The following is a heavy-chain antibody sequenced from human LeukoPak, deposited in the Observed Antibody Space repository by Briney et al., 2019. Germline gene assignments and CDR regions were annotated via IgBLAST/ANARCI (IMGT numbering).Heavy chain of an antibody. D-gene: IGHD1-26*01. Sequence: SETLSLTCTVSGASVSGSPYYWGWIRQPPGKGLEWIGSIYSSGSTYYNASLQSRVTISIETSKNQISLRLNSVTAADTAIYYCAKSGGYGLIDYWGQGTLVTVSS. J-gene: IGHJ4*02. CDR2: IYSSGST. CDR1: GASVSGSPYY. V-gene: IGHV4-39*01. CDR3: AKSGGYGLIDY.